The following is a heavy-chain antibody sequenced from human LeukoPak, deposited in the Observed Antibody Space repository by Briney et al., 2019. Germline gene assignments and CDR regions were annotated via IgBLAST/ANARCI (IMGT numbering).Heavy chain of an antibody. CDR1: GFTFSSYG. J-gene: IGHJ5*02. CDR2: ISYDGSNK. D-gene: IGHD3-10*01. CDR3: VNSGFDP. V-gene: IGHV3-30*18. Sequence: GGSLRLSCAASGFTFSSYGMHWVRQAPGKGLEWVAVISYDGSNKYYADSVKGRFTISRDNFKNTLSLQMNGLRVEDTALYYCVNSGFDPWGQGTLVTVSS.